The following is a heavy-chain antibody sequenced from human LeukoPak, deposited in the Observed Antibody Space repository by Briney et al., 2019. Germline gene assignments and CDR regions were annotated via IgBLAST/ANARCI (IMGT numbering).Heavy chain of an antibody. J-gene: IGHJ6*03. CDR2: IYYSGST. CDR3: ARMVRGVIFYMDV. D-gene: IGHD3-10*01. CDR1: GGSISSGGYY. V-gene: IGHV4-31*03. Sequence: SQTLSLTCTVSGGSISSGGYYWSWIRQHPGKGLEWIGYIYYSGSTYYNPSLKSRVTISVDTSKNQFSLKLRSVTAADTAVYYCARMVRGVIFYMDVWGKGTTVTVSS.